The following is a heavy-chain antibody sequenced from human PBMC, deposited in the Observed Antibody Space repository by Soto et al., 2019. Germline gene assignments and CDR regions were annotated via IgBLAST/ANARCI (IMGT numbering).Heavy chain of an antibody. V-gene: IGHV4-31*03. Sequence: SETLSLTCTVSGGSISSGGYYWSWIRQHPGKGLEWIGYIYYSGSTYYNPSLKSRVTISVDTSKNQFSLKLSSVTAADTAVYYCARDRGDYYDSSGYPGPRFDYWGQGTLVTVSS. CDR2: IYYSGST. J-gene: IGHJ4*02. D-gene: IGHD3-22*01. CDR3: ARDRGDYYDSSGYPGPRFDY. CDR1: GGSISSGGYY.